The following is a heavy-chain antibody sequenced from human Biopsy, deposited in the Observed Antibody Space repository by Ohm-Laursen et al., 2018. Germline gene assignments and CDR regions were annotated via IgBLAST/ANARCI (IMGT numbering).Heavy chain of an antibody. V-gene: IGHV3-11*01. CDR2: ISGSGVTK. D-gene: IGHD3-10*01. CDR1: GFTFGDYY. CDR3: ATDGAGSYNEN. J-gene: IGHJ4*02. Sequence: SLRLSCAASGFTFGDYYMSWIRQAPGKGLEWLSYISGSGVTKMYADSVKGRFTVSRDNAKNSLYLEMNNPTVEDTAVYYCATDGAGSYNENWGQGTLVSVSS.